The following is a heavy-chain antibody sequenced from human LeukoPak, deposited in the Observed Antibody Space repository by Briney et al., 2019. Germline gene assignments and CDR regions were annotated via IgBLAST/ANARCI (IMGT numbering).Heavy chain of an antibody. J-gene: IGHJ4*02. V-gene: IGHV4-34*01. Sequence: SETLSLTCAVYGGSFSGYYWSWIRQPPGKGLEWIGEINHSGSTNYNPSLKSRVTISVDTSKNQFSLKLSSVTTADTAVYYCARVSLYDSSGYYSPGFDYWGQGTLVTVSS. CDR3: ARVSLYDSSGYYSPGFDY. D-gene: IGHD3-22*01. CDR1: GGSFSGYY. CDR2: INHSGST.